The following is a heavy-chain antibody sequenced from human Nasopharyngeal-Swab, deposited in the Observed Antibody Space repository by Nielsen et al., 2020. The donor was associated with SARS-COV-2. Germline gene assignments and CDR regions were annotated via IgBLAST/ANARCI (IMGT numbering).Heavy chain of an antibody. J-gene: IGHJ4*02. CDR2: INPNSGGT. V-gene: IGHV1-2*06. D-gene: IGHD6-13*01. Sequence: ASVKVSCKASGYTFTGYYMHWVRQAPGQGLEWMGRINPNSGGTNYAQKFQSRVTMTRDTSISTAYMELSRLRSDDTAVYYCARVAIAPAGTGLDYWGQGTLVTVSS. CDR3: ARVAIAPAGTGLDY. CDR1: GYTFTGYY.